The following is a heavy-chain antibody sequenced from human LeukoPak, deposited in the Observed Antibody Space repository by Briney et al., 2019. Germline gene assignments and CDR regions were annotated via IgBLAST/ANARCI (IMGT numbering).Heavy chain of an antibody. CDR1: GFTFSSSA. V-gene: IGHV3-23*01. J-gene: IGHJ4*02. CDR2: TSSSGGST. CDR3: ARDRSWLRFR. D-gene: IGHD5-12*01. Sequence: GGSLRLSCAASGFTFSSSATSWVRQVPGKGLEWVSGTSSSGGSTNYADSVKGRFTISRDNSKNTLYLQMNSLRAEDTAVYYCARDRSWLRFRRGQGTLVTVSS.